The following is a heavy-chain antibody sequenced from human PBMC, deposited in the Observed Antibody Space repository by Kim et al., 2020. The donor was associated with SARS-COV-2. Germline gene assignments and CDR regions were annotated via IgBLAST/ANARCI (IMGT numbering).Heavy chain of an antibody. CDR3: ATAYNWNTGYYYYGMDV. CDR2: FDPEDGET. J-gene: IGHJ6*02. D-gene: IGHD1-20*01. Sequence: ASVKVSCKVSGYTLTELSMHWVRQAPGKGLEWMGGFDPEDGETIYAQKFQGRVTMTEDTSTDTAYMELSSLRSEDTAVYYCATAYNWNTGYYYYGMDVWGQGTTVTVSS. V-gene: IGHV1-24*01. CDR1: GYTLTELS.